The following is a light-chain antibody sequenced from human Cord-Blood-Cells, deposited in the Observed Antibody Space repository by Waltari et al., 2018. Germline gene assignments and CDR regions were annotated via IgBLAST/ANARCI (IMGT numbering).Light chain of an antibody. CDR3: QQSYSTPRT. J-gene: IGKJ2*02. V-gene: IGKV1-39*01. CDR2: AAS. CDR1: QSISSY. Sequence: DIQMTQSHSSLSASVGDRVSITCRASQSISSYLNWYQQKPGKAPKLLIYAASSLQIGVPSRFSGSGSGTDFTLTISSLQPEDFATYYCQQSYSTPRTFGQGTKLEIK.